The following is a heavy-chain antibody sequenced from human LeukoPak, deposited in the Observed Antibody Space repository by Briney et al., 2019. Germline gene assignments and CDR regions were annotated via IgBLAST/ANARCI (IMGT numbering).Heavy chain of an antibody. D-gene: IGHD5-18*01. Sequence: ASVKVSCTASGYTFTIYDINRVRQASGQGLEWMGWMNPNSGNTGYAQKFQGRVTMTRNTSISTAYMELSSLRSEDTAVYYCARGDSYGYDYWGQGTLVTVSS. CDR2: MNPNSGNT. CDR3: ARGDSYGYDY. V-gene: IGHV1-8*01. J-gene: IGHJ4*02. CDR1: GYTFTIYD.